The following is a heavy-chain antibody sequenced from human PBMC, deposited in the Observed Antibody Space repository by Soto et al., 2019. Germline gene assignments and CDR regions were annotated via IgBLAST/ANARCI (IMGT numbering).Heavy chain of an antibody. CDR3: AKDQFTMFDFDW. Sequence: GGSLRLSCAASGFTFSSYAMSWVRQAPGKGLEWVSSISSSGGSTYYADSVKGRFTISRDNSKNTLFLQMSSLRADDTAVYYCAKDQFTMFDFDWWGQGTLVTVSS. CDR2: ISSSGGST. V-gene: IGHV3-23*01. J-gene: IGHJ4*02. CDR1: GFTFSSYA. D-gene: IGHD3-10*02.